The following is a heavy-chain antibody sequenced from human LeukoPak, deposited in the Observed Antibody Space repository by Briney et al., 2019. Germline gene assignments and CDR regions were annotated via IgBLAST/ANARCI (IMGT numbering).Heavy chain of an antibody. CDR1: GGSISPYY. D-gene: IGHD1-1*01. Sequence: SETLSLTCTVSGGSISPYYWSWLRQPPGKGLEWIGYIYYSGSTNYNPSLKSRVTITVDTSKNQFSLKLNSVTAADTAVYYCARWANWNHDYWGQGTLVTVSS. CDR2: IYYSGST. V-gene: IGHV4-59*01. CDR3: ARWANWNHDY. J-gene: IGHJ4*02.